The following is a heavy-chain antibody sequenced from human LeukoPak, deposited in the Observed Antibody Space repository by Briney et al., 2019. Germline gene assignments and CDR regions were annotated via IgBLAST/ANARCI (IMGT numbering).Heavy chain of an antibody. CDR2: IKSDGSST. CDR3: ARVGSSSWYFLDGAFDI. CDR1: GFAFSSYW. Sequence: GGSLRLSCAASGFAFSSYWMHWVRQAPGKGLVWVSRIKSDGSSTNYADSVKGRFTISRDNSKNTLYLQMNSLRAEDTAVYYCARVGSSSWYFLDGAFDIWGQGTMVTVSS. J-gene: IGHJ3*02. V-gene: IGHV3-74*01. D-gene: IGHD6-13*01.